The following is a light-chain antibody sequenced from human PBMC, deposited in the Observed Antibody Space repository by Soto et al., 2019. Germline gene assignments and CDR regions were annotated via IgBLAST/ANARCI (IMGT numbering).Light chain of an antibody. CDR2: EVS. CDR1: SSDVGAYDY. J-gene: IGLJ1*01. CDR3: SSYTSSSTRV. Sequence: QCALTQPASVSGSPGQSITISCTGTSSDVGAYDYVSWYQQHPDKAPKLMIYEVSNRPSGVSNRFSGSKSVNTATLTISVLQAEDEADYCSSYTSSSTRVSGTGTKVTVL. V-gene: IGLV2-14*03.